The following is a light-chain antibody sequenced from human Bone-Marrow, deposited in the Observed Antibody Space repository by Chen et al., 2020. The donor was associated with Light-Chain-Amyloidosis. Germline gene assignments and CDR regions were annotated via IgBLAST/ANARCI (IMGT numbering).Light chain of an antibody. Sequence: QSALTQPASVSGSPGQSITISCTGTSSDVGGDNHVSWYQQHPDKAPKLLIYEVTNRPSWVPDRFAGSKSDNTDSLTISGLQTEDEADYFCRSYTITKTLVFGSGTRVTVL. CDR3: RSYTITKTLV. V-gene: IGLV2-14*01. J-gene: IGLJ1*01. CDR1: SSDVGGDNH. CDR2: EVT.